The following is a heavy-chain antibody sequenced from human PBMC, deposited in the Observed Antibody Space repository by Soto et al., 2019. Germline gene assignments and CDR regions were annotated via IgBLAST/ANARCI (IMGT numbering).Heavy chain of an antibody. Sequence: QLQLQESGPGLVKPSETLSLTCAVSGGSITSSNYYWGWIRQPPGKGLEWIGSIYYNGNTYYNPSLKSRVTISVDTSKNQFSLRLSSVTAADTAVYFCARCSGSYTWFDPWGQGTLVTVSS. J-gene: IGHJ5*02. CDR1: GGSITSSNYY. D-gene: IGHD3-10*02. V-gene: IGHV4-39*01. CDR2: IYYNGNT. CDR3: ARCSGSYTWFDP.